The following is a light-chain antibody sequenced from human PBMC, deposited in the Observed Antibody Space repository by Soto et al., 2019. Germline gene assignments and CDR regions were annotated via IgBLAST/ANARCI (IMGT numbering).Light chain of an antibody. V-gene: IGKV4-1*01. Sequence: DIVMTQSPDSLAVSLGERATINCKSSPSVLYSSNNKNYLAWYQQKPGQPPKLLIYWASTREYGVPDRLSGSGSGTEFTITVSSLQTEDGAVYYCQQYYSTPRTFGQGTKVEIK. J-gene: IGKJ1*01. CDR1: PSVLYSSNNKNY. CDR2: WAS. CDR3: QQYYSTPRT.